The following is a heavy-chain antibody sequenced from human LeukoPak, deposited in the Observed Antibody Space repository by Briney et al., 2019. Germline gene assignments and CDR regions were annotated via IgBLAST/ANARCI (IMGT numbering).Heavy chain of an antibody. Sequence: PGGSLRLSCSASGFTFSSSDIHWVRQAPGKGLEYVSAISRNGDSTYYADSVKGRFTISRDNSKNTLFLQMSSLRTEDTAVYYCVKDTVVVPPAMSLLEPEKYYFDYWGQGTLVTVSS. D-gene: IGHD2-2*01. CDR1: GFTFSSSD. V-gene: IGHV3-64D*06. J-gene: IGHJ4*02. CDR3: VKDTVVVPPAMSLLEPEKYYFDY. CDR2: ISRNGDST.